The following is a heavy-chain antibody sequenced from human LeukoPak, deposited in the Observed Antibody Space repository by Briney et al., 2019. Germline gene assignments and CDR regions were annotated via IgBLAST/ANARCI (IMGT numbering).Heavy chain of an antibody. CDR3: ARGLFLVASTRSLYGPHRYNWFDP. Sequence: SQTLSLTCTVSGGSISSGSYYWSWIRQPAGKGLEWIGRIYTSGSTNCNPSLKSRVTISVDTSKNQFSLKLSSVTAADTAVYYCARGLFLVASTRSLYGPHRYNWFDPWGQGTLVTVSS. CDR1: GGSISSGSYY. D-gene: IGHD2-8*02. V-gene: IGHV4-61*02. J-gene: IGHJ5*02. CDR2: IYTSGST.